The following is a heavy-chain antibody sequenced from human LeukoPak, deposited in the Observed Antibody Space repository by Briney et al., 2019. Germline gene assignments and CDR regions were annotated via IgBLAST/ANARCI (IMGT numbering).Heavy chain of an antibody. CDR2: ISYDGSNK. CDR3: ARDARFDY. J-gene: IGHJ4*02. Sequence: GGSLRLSCAASGFTFSSYAMRWVRQAPGKGLEWVAVISYDGSNKYYADSVKGRFTISRDNSKNTLYLQMNSLRAEDTAVYYCARDARFDYWGQGTLVTVSS. CDR1: GFTFSSYA. V-gene: IGHV3-30*04.